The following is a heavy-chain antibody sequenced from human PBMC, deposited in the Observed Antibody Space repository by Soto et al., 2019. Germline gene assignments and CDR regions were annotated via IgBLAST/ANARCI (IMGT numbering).Heavy chain of an antibody. D-gene: IGHD2-2*01. CDR2: IYYSGST. CDR1: GGSISSSSYY. V-gene: IGHV4-39*01. CDR3: ARHLRSDIVVVPAAMESGYYYYYMDV. Sequence: SETLSLTCTVSGGSISSSSYYWGWIRQPPGKGLEWIGSIYYSGSTYYNPSLKSRVTISVDTSKNQFSLKLSSVTAADTAVYYCARHLRSDIVVVPAAMESGYYYYYMDVWGKGTTVTVSS. J-gene: IGHJ6*03.